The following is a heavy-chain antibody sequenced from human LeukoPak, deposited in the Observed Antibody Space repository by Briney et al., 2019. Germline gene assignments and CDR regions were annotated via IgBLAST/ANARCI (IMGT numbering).Heavy chain of an antibody. CDR3: AKNDDSSGYPDYFDY. D-gene: IGHD3-22*01. CDR2: ISGSGGST. Sequence: GGSLRLSCAASGFTFSSYAMSWVRQAPGKGLEWVSAISGSGGSTYYADSVKGRFTISRDNSKNTLHLQMNSLRAEDTAVYYCAKNDDSSGYPDYFDYWGQGTLVTVSS. CDR1: GFTFSSYA. V-gene: IGHV3-23*01. J-gene: IGHJ4*02.